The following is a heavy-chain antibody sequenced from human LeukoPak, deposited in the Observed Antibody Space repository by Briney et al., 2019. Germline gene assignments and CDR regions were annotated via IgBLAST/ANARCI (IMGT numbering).Heavy chain of an antibody. CDR3: ARSQPLAYFDL. J-gene: IGHJ2*01. V-gene: IGHV1-69*06. CDR2: IIPIFGTA. Sequence: SVKVSCKASGGSFNSYAISWVRQAAGQGLEWMGGIIPIFGTANNAQKFQGRVTITADKSTNTSYMELRSLRSEDTAVYYCARSQPLAYFDLWGGGTLVTVSS. CDR1: GGSFNSYA.